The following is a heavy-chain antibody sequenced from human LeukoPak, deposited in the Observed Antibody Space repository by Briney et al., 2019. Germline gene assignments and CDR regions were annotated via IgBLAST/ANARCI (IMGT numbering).Heavy chain of an antibody. Sequence: SETLSLTCTVSGGSISSSSYYWGWIRQPPGKGLEWIGSIYYSGSTYYNLSLKSRVTISVDTSKNQFSLKLSSVTAADTAVYYCARTIAAAGSNWFDPWGQGTLVTVSS. D-gene: IGHD6-13*01. CDR2: IYYSGST. CDR3: ARTIAAAGSNWFDP. V-gene: IGHV4-39*01. J-gene: IGHJ5*02. CDR1: GGSISSSSYY.